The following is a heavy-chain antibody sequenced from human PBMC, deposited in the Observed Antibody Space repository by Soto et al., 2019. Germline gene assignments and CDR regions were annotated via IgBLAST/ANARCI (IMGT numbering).Heavy chain of an antibody. CDR3: AEKMAYYYGMDV. CDR2: IIPIFGNA. J-gene: IGHJ6*02. CDR1: GGTFSSYA. Sequence: QVQLVQSGAEVKKPGSSVKVSCKASGGTFSSYAISWVRQAPGQGLEWMGGIIPIFGNANYAQNFQGRVTITADETTSTAYMELSSLRSEDTAVYYCAEKMAYYYGMDVWGQGTTVTVSS. V-gene: IGHV1-69*01.